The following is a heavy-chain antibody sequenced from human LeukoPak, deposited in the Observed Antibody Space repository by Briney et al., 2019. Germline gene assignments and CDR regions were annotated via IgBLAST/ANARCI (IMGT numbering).Heavy chain of an antibody. D-gene: IGHD5-12*01. CDR2: ISGSGGST. CDR1: GFTFSSYA. V-gene: IGHV3-23*01. J-gene: IGHJ4*02. Sequence: PGRSLRLSCAASGFTFSSYAMSWVRQAPGKGLEWVSAISGSGGSTYYADSVKGRFTISRDNSKNTLYLQMNSLRAEDTAVYYCAKDRKGRGYSGYDYFDYWGQGTLVTVSS. CDR3: AKDRKGRGYSGYDYFDY.